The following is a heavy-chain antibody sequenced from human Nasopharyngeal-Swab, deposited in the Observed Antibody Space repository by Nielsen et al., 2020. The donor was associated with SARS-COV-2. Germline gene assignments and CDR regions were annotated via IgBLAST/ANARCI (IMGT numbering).Heavy chain of an antibody. D-gene: IGHD3-9*01. CDR2: IYYSGST. CDR1: GGSVSSGSYY. J-gene: IGHJ4*02. V-gene: IGHV4-61*01. CDR3: ARANYDILTGYYIYFDY. Sequence: GSLRLSRTVSGGSVSSGSYYWSWIRQPPGKGLEWIGYIYYSGSTNYNPSLKSRVTISVDTSKNQFSLKLSSVTAADTAVYYCARANYDILTGYYIYFDYWGQGTLVTVSS.